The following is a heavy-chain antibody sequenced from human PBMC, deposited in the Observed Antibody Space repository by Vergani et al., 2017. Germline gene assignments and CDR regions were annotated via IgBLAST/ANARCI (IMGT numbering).Heavy chain of an antibody. CDR3: ARVRVNFLDY. CDR1: GYSISSGYY. J-gene: IGHJ4*02. CDR2: IYHSGST. Sequence: QVQLQESGPGLVKPSETLSLTCTVSGYSISSGYYWGWIRQPQGKGLEWIGSIYHSGSTYYNPSLKSRVTISVDTSKNQFSLKLSSVTAADTAVYYCARVRVNFLDYWGQGTLVTVSS. D-gene: IGHD3-22*01. V-gene: IGHV4-38-2*02.